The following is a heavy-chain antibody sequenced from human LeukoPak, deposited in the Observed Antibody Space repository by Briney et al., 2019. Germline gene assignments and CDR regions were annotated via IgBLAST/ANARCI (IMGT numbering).Heavy chain of an antibody. CDR1: GFTFSSYA. CDR2: ITGSTGST. Sequence: GGSLRLSCAASGFTFSSYAMTWVRQPPGKGLEGVSSITGSTGSTYYADSVKGRFTISRDNSKNTLYLQMNSLRAEDTAVYYCAKPTKVAGTDYWGQGTLVTVSS. CDR3: AKPTKVAGTDY. D-gene: IGHD2-15*01. J-gene: IGHJ4*02. V-gene: IGHV3-23*01.